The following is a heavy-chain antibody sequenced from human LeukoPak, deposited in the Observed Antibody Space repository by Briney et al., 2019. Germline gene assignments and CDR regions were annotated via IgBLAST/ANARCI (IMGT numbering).Heavy chain of an antibody. CDR1: GGSFSGYY. J-gene: IGHJ6*03. V-gene: IGHV4-34*01. D-gene: IGHD1-26*01. CDR3: ARDSPGGPSGSYYYYYMDV. CDR2: INHSGST. Sequence: PSETLSLTCAVYGGSFSGYYWSWIRQPPGKGLEWIGEINHSGSTNYNPSLKSRVTMSVDTSKNQFSLKLSSVTAADTAVYYCARDSPGGPSGSYYYYYMDVWGKGTTVTVSS.